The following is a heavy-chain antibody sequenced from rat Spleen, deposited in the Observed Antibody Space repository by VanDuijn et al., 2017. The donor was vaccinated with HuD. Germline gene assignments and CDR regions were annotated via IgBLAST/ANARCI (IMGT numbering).Heavy chain of an antibody. D-gene: IGHD1-5*01. CDR3: ARYGTYYYLMDA. Sequence: EVQLQESGPGLVKPSQSLSLTCSVTGSSITSSYRWNWIRKFPGNKMEWIGHISYSGSTSYNPSLKSRISITRDTSKNQFFLQLNSVTTEDTATYYCARYGTYYYLMDAWGQGASVTVSS. J-gene: IGHJ4*01. CDR2: ISYSGST. V-gene: IGHV3-1*01. CDR1: GSSITSSY.